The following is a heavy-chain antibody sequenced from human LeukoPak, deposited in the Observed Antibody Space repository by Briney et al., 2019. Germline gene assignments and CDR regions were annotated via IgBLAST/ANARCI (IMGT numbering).Heavy chain of an antibody. J-gene: IGHJ4*02. Sequence: GGSLRLSCTASGFTFGDYAMSWFRQAPGKGLEWVGFIRSKAYGGTTEYAASVKGRFTISRDDSKSIAYLQMNSLKTEDTAVYYCTRGLDIVATTSDGFDYWGQGTLVTVSS. D-gene: IGHD5-12*01. CDR3: TRGLDIVATTSDGFDY. V-gene: IGHV3-49*03. CDR2: IRSKAYGGTT. CDR1: GFTFGDYA.